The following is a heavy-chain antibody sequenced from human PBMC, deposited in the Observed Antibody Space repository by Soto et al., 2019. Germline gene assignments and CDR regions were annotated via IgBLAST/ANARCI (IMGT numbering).Heavy chain of an antibody. V-gene: IGHV1-18*01. CDR1: GYTFTSYG. D-gene: IGHD3-9*01. J-gene: IGHJ4*02. Sequence: QVQLVQSGPEVKKPGASVKVSCKASGYTFTSYGISWVRQAPGQGLEWMGWISAYNGNTKYAQNLQGRVTMTTDASTSTAYMELRSLRSDDTAVYYCAREMYDILSGYGDYWGQGTLVTVSS. CDR2: ISAYNGNT. CDR3: AREMYDILSGYGDY.